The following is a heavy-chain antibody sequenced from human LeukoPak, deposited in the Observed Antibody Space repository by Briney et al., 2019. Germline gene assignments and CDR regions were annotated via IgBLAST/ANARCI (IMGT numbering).Heavy chain of an antibody. CDR1: GYSFTSYW. CDR3: ARQATVAAAGDY. CDR2: IYPGDSTT. V-gene: IGHV5-51*01. J-gene: IGHJ4*02. Sequence: GESLKISCKGSGYSFTSYWIGWVRQMPGKGLEWMGIIYPGDSTTRYSPSFEGQVTISADKSISTAYIQWTSLKASETAICYCARQATVAAAGDYWGQGTLVTVSS. D-gene: IGHD6-13*01.